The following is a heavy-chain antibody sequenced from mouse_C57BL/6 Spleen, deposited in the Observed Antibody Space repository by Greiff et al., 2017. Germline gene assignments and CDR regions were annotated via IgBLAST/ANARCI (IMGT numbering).Heavy chain of an antibody. J-gene: IGHJ4*01. Sequence: VQLQQSGPELVKPGASVKIPCKASGYTFTDYNMDWVKQSHGKSLEWIGDINPNNGGTNYNQKFKGKATLTVDKSSSTAYMELRSLTSEDTAVYYCAVLRYYGSSPYAMDYWGQGTSVTVSS. CDR3: AVLRYYGSSPYAMDY. CDR1: GYTFTDYN. CDR2: INPNNGGT. V-gene: IGHV1-18*01. D-gene: IGHD1-1*01.